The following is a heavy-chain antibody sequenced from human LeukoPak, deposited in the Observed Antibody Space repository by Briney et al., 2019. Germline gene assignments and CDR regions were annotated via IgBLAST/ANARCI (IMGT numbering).Heavy chain of an antibody. V-gene: IGHV3-48*01. J-gene: IGHJ4*02. D-gene: IGHD6-13*01. CDR1: GFTFSNYN. Sequence: GGSLRLSCAASGFTFSNYNMIWVRQAPGKGLEWVSYITSSSSTINYADSVKGRLTISRDNSKNTLYLQMNSLRVEDTAVYYCARYSSSWYSPFDYWGQGTLVTVSS. CDR2: ITSSSSTI. CDR3: ARYSSSWYSPFDY.